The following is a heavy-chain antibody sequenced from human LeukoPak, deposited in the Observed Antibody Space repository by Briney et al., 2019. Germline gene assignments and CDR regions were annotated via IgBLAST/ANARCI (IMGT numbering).Heavy chain of an antibody. Sequence: GESLKVSCAASGFTFSSYAMSWVRQAPGKGLEWVSSISGNNGNTYYAGSVKGRFTISRDNSMNTLYLQMHSLRAEDTALYYCAKGAGLWPYLPSDSWGQGTLVTVSS. CDR2: ISGNNGNT. V-gene: IGHV3-23*01. D-gene: IGHD2-21*01. J-gene: IGHJ4*02. CDR3: AKGAGLWPYLPSDS. CDR1: GFTFSSYA.